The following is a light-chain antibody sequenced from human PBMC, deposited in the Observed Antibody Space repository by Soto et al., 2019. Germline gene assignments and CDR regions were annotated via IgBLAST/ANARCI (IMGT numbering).Light chain of an antibody. CDR3: QKYNSAPWT. CDR1: QGISNY. Sequence: IQMTQSQLSLSASVGDRVTITCRASQGISNYLAWYQQKPGKVPKLLIYAASTLQSGAPSRFSGSGSGTDFTLTISSLQPEDVATYYCQKYNSAPWTFGLGTKVEIK. V-gene: IGKV1-27*01. CDR2: AAS. J-gene: IGKJ1*01.